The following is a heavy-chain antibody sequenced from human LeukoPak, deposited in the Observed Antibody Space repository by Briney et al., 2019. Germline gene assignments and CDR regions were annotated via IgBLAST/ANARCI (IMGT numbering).Heavy chain of an antibody. D-gene: IGHD3-16*01. J-gene: IGHJ6*03. CDR2: VNHSGST. Sequence: PSGTLSLTCAAYGGSFSDYYWSWIRQPPGKGLEWIGEVNHSGSTNYNPSFKSRVTMSVDTSMNQFSLKLSSVTAADTAVYYCARGHNWYYMDVWGKGTTVTVSS. CDR1: GGSFSDYY. V-gene: IGHV4-34*01. CDR3: ARGHNWYYMDV.